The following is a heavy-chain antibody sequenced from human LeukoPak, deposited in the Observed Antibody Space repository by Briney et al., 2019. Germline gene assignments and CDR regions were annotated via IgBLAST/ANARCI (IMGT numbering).Heavy chain of an antibody. Sequence: GRSLRLSCAASGFTFSSYEMNWVRQAPGKGLEWVSYISSSGSTIYYADSVKGRFTISRDNSKNTLYLQMNSLRAEDTAVYYCARGFNYGDYVDPLLVAFDIWGQGTMVTVSS. CDR1: GFTFSSYE. D-gene: IGHD4-17*01. CDR3: ARGFNYGDYVDPLLVAFDI. J-gene: IGHJ3*02. CDR2: ISSSGSTI. V-gene: IGHV3-48*03.